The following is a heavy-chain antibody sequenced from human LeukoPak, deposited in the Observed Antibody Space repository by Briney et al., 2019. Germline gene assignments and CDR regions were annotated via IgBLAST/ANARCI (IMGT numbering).Heavy chain of an antibody. J-gene: IGHJ3*02. CDR2: VNHSGST. CDR3: ARHTMITMIVVVITKAALDI. CDR1: GGSFSGYY. V-gene: IGHV4-34*01. Sequence: SETLSLTCAVYGGSFSGYYWSWIRQPPGKGLEWIGEVNHSGSTNYNPSLKSRVTISVDTSKNQFSLKLSSVTAADTAVYYCARHTMITMIVVVITKAALDIWGQGTMVTVSS. D-gene: IGHD3-22*01.